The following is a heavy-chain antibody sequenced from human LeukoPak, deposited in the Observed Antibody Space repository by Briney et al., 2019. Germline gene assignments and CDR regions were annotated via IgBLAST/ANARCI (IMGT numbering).Heavy chain of an antibody. J-gene: IGHJ4*02. CDR2: INRDGSDT. CDR3: LSGSWYFDY. V-gene: IGHV3-74*03. D-gene: IGHD6-19*01. CDR1: GHTFSRYY. Sequence: GGSLTLSCAPSGHTFSRYYVHWVRQAPGKGLVWVSHINRDGSDTTYADSVEGVLTIAKDNAKNTLYLQVNSLRAEDTAVYYCLSGSWYFDYWGQGTLVTVSS.